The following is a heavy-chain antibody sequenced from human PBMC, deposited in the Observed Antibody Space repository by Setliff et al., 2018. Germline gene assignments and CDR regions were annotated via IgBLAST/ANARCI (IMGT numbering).Heavy chain of an antibody. CDR3: ARDLGHGGDSDY. CDR2: IGHTGSI. J-gene: IGHJ4*02. D-gene: IGHD2-21*02. Sequence: SETLSLTCTVSGYSISSGYIWGWIRQPPGKGLEWVGNIGHTGSINYNPSLKSRLTISRDTSKNQVSLKLSSVTAADTAVYYCARDLGHGGDSDYWGQGILVTVSS. CDR1: GYSISSGYI. V-gene: IGHV4-38-2*02.